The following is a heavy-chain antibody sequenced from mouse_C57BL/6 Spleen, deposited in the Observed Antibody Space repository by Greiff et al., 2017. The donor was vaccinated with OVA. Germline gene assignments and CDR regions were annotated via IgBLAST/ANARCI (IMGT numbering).Heavy chain of an antibody. V-gene: IGHV1-64*01. CDR3: ARKVYDYEDAMDY. CDR1: GYTFTSYW. J-gene: IGHJ4*01. D-gene: IGHD2-4*01. Sequence: VQLQQPGAELVKPGASVKLSCKASGYTFTSYWMHWVKQRPGQGLEWIGMIHPNSGSTNYNEKFKSKATLTVDKSSSTAYMQLSSLTSEDSAVYYCARKVYDYEDAMDYWGQGTSVTVSS. CDR2: IHPNSGST.